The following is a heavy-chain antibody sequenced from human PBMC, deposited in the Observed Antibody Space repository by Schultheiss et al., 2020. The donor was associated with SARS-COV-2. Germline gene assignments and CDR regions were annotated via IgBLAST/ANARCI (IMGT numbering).Heavy chain of an antibody. D-gene: IGHD6-13*01. V-gene: IGHV3-7*01. J-gene: IGHJ5*02. CDR2: IKQDGSEK. Sequence: GGSLRLSCTASGFTFGDYAMSWFRQAPGKGLEWVANIKQDGSEKYYVDSVKGRFTISRDNAKNSLYLQMNSLRAEDTAVYYCASLRAAGTNGPGNWFDPWGQGTLVTVSS. CDR3: ASLRAAGTNGPGNWFDP. CDR1: GFTFGDYA.